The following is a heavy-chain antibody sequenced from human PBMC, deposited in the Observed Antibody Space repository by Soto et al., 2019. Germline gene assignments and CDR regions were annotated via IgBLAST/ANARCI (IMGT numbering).Heavy chain of an antibody. V-gene: IGHV3-21*01. CDR1: GFTFSIYA. CDR2: ISSSSSYI. Sequence: PGGSLRLSCAASGFTFSIYAMSWVRQAPGKGLEWVSSISSSSSYIYYADSVKGRFTISRDNAKNSLYLQMNSLRAEDTAVYYCARDSRGQPVPWGQGTLVTVSS. D-gene: IGHD3-10*01. CDR3: ARDSRGQPVP. J-gene: IGHJ5*02.